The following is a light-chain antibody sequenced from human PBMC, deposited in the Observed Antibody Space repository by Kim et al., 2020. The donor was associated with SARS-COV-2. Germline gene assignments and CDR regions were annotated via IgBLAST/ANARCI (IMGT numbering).Light chain of an antibody. V-gene: IGLV3-19*01. J-gene: IGLJ2*01. CDR2: GKN. CDR1: SLRSYY. Sequence: VALGQTVRITCQGDSLRSYYATWYQQKPGQAPIVVVYGKNNRPSGIPDRFSGSSSGDTASLTITGNQAGDEADYYCNSRGSNDNVLFGGGTQLTVL. CDR3: NSRGSNDNVL.